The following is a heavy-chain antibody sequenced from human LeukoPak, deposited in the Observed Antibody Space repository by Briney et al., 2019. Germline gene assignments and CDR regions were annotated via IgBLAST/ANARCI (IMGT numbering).Heavy chain of an antibody. CDR1: GFTFSSYS. CDR2: ISSSSSYI. J-gene: IGHJ6*03. CDR3: TRGGLAAAGRAPYCYCMDV. Sequence: GGSLRLSCAASGFTFSSYSMNWVRQAPGKGLEWVSSISSSSSYIYCADSVKGRFTISRDNAKNSLYLQMNSLRAEDTALYYCTRGGLAAAGRAPYCYCMDVWGKGTTVTVSS. V-gene: IGHV3-21*04. D-gene: IGHD6-13*01.